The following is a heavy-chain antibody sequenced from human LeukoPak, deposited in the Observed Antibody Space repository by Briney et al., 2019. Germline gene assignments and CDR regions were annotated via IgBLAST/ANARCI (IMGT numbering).Heavy chain of an antibody. CDR1: GYTFTSYD. D-gene: IGHD6-19*01. CDR2: MNPNSGNT. J-gene: IGHJ5*02. V-gene: IGHV1-8*01. Sequence: ASVKVSCKASGYTFTSYDINWVRQATGQGLEWMGWMNPNSGNTGYAQKFQGRVTMTRNTSISTAYMELSSLRSEDTAVYYCARGPPGRSRKIAVAGSYWFDLWGQGTLVTVSS. CDR3: ARGPPGRSRKIAVAGSYWFDL.